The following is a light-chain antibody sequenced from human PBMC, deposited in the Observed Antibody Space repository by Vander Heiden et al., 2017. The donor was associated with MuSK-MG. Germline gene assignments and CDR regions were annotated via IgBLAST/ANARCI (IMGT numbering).Light chain of an antibody. J-gene: IGLJ1*01. CDR1: SSDVGGYNS. CDR3: RSYTSTSTYV. V-gene: IGLV2-14*01. Sequence: QSALTQPASVSGSPGQSITISCTGASSDVGGYNSVSWYQQHPGKAPKLMISDVNTRPSGAAIRFSGSKSGNTASLTISGRQADDEADYYCRSYTSTSTYVFGTGTKVTVL. CDR2: DVN.